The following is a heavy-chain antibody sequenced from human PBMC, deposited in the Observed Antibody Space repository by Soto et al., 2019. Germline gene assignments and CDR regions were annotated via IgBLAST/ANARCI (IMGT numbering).Heavy chain of an antibody. CDR1: GGSTSSDNY. V-gene: IGHV4-30-4*01. Sequence: SETLSLTCTVSGGSTSSDNYWSWIRQPPGKGLEWIGYIYYSGNTDYNPSLKSRLAISIDTSKNQFSLKLSSVTAADTAVYFCAREGGESSDGLYYFDSWGQGSLVTVSS. J-gene: IGHJ4*02. D-gene: IGHD3-16*01. CDR2: IYYSGNT. CDR3: AREGGESSDGLYYFDS.